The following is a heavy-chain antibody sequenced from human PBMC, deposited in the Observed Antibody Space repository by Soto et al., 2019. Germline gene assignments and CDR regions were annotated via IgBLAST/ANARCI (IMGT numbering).Heavy chain of an antibody. J-gene: IGHJ4*02. CDR1: GFTFSSYS. D-gene: IGHD6-19*01. CDR3: ARDQDSSGWYVKNY. CDR2: ISSSSSYI. Sequence: EVQLVESGGGLVKPGGSLGLSCAASGFTFSSYSMNWVRQAPGKGLEWVSSISSSSSYIYYADSVKGRFTISRDNAKNSLYLQMNSLRAEDTAVYYCARDQDSSGWYVKNYWGQGTLVTVSS. V-gene: IGHV3-21*01.